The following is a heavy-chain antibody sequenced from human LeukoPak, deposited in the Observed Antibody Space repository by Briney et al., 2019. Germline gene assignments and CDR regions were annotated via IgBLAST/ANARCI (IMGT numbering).Heavy chain of an antibody. D-gene: IGHD2-2*02. CDR2: INHSGGT. Sequence: PSETLSLTCAVYGGSFSDYSWSWIRQPPGKGLEWIGEINHSGGTNNNPSLMSRVIMSVDTSKNQFSLKVSSVTAADTAVYYCAREYCSTASCYNYYYSYYMDVWGKGTTVTVSS. J-gene: IGHJ6*03. CDR3: AREYCSTASCYNYYYSYYMDV. CDR1: GGSFSDYS. V-gene: IGHV4-34*01.